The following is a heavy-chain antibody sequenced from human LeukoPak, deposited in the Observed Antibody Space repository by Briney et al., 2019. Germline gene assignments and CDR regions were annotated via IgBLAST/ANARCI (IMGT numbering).Heavy chain of an antibody. CDR3: ARDDIVATISQVPYGMDV. Sequence: GGSLRLSCAASGFTFSSYEMNWVRQAPGEGLEWVSYISSSGSTIYYADSVKGRFTISRDNAKNSLYLQMNSLRAEDTAVYYCARDDIVATISQVPYGMDVWGKGTTVTVSS. CDR1: GFTFSSYE. J-gene: IGHJ6*04. V-gene: IGHV3-48*03. CDR2: ISSSGSTI. D-gene: IGHD5-12*01.